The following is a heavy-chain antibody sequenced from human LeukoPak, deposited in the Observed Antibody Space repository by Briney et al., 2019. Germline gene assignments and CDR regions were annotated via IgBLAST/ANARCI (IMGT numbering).Heavy chain of an antibody. Sequence: SETLSLTCAVSGVSISTYYWSWVRQPPGKGLEWVGYIYNTGSTNYNPSLKSRVTISVDTPKNQYSLRLSSVTAADTAVYYCARANLHDYGDYILRLYFDYWGQGTLVAVSS. CDR3: ARANLHDYGDYILRLYFDY. D-gene: IGHD4-17*01. J-gene: IGHJ4*02. CDR2: IYNTGST. V-gene: IGHV4-59*01. CDR1: GVSISTYY.